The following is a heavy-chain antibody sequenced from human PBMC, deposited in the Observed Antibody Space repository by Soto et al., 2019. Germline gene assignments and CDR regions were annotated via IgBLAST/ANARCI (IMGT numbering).Heavy chain of an antibody. J-gene: IGHJ4*02. CDR1: GATFSTYA. CDR2: IIPIFVTA. D-gene: IGHD5-18*01. V-gene: IGHV1-69*13. Sequence: SSVKVSCKASGATFSTYAFTWVRQTPGQGLEWMGGIIPIFVTANYAQKFQGRVTITADESTSTGDMELSSLKSEDTAVYYCPRGQLHRHGYSYGNRPFYFDSWGPGTMVTVSS. CDR3: PRGQLHRHGYSYGNRPFYFDS.